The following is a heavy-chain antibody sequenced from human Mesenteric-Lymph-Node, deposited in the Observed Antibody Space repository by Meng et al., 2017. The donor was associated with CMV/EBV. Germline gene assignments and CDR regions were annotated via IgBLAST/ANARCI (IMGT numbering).Heavy chain of an antibody. CDR2: IYSGGST. D-gene: IGHD3-22*01. CDR3: ARVGRDTMIQDDEVSWYFDL. CDR1: GFTVSSNY. Sequence: EVEVVGSGVCLVQPGGSLGLSCAASGFTVSSNYMGWVRQAPGKGLGWVSVIYSGGSTYYADSVKGRFTISRDNSKNTLYLQMNSLRAEDTAVYYCARVGRDTMIQDDEVSWYFDLWGRGTLVTVSS. J-gene: IGHJ2*01. V-gene: IGHV3-66*01.